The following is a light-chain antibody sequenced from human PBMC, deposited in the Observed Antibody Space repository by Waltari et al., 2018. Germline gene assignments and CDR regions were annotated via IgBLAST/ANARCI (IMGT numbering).Light chain of an antibody. CDR1: QSVLYSSNNKNY. Sequence: DIVMTQSPDSLAVSLGERATINCKSSQSVLYSSNNKNYLAWYQQKPGPPPTLLIYWASSRESGGPDRFSGSGSGTDFTLTISSLQAEDVAVYYCQQYYSTPQTFGQGTKLEI. CDR2: WAS. V-gene: IGKV4-1*01. CDR3: QQYYSTPQT. J-gene: IGKJ2*01.